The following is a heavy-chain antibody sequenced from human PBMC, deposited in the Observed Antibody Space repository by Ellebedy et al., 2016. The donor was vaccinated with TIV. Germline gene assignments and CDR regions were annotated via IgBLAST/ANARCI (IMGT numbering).Heavy chain of an antibody. CDR1: GFTFSNYW. CDR3: AREDTVVAASWVDY. D-gene: IGHD2-15*01. V-gene: IGHV3-7*03. J-gene: IGHJ4*02. Sequence: GESLKISCAASGFTFSNYWMSWVRQAPGKGLEWVANIKPDGSEKYYVDSVKGRFTISRDNAKNSLYLQMNSLRAEDTAVYYCAREDTVVAASWVDYWGQGTLVTVSS. CDR2: IKPDGSEK.